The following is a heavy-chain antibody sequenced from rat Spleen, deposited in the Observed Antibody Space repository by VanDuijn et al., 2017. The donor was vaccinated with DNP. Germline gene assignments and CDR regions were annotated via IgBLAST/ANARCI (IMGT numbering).Heavy chain of an antibody. Sequence: QVQLKESGPGLVQPSQTLSLTCTVSGLSLTSNSVSWIRQPPGKGLEWMGRMWYDGDTAYNSPLKSRLSISRDTSKNQVFLKMNSLQTEDTATYYCAGSPESSYIYLPWAYWGQGTLVTVSS. CDR1: GLSLTSNS. D-gene: IGHD1-2*01. V-gene: IGHV2-63*01. CDR3: AGSPESSYIYLPWAY. CDR2: MWYDGDT. J-gene: IGHJ3*01.